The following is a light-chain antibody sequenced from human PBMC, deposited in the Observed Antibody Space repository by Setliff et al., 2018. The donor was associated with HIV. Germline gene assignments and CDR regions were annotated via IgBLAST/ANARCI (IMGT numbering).Light chain of an antibody. J-gene: IGLJ1*01. Sequence: QSALTQPPSASGSPGQSVTISCTGTSNDVGGYDYVSWYQQHPGKAPKLMIYEVTKRPSGVPDRFSGSKSGNTASLTVSGLQAEDEADYYCYSYTSSDTYVFGTGTKVTV. CDR2: EVT. V-gene: IGLV2-8*01. CDR3: YSYTSSDTYV. CDR1: SNDVGGYDY.